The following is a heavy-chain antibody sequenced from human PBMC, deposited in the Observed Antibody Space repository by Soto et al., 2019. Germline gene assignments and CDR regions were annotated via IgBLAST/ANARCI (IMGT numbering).Heavy chain of an antibody. CDR1: GFTFSDYS. Sequence: QVPLVESGGGLVKPGGSLRLSCAASGFTFSDYSMSWIRQAPGKGLEWVSYISGSGSTIYYADSVKGRFTISGDNAKNSLYLQMNSLRAEDTAVYYCARETVPPWFDPWGQGTLVTVSS. V-gene: IGHV3-11*01. D-gene: IGHD4-17*01. CDR2: ISGSGSTI. CDR3: ARETVPPWFDP. J-gene: IGHJ5*02.